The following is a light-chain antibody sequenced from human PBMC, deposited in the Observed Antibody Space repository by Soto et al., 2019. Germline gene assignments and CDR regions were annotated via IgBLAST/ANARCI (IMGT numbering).Light chain of an antibody. Sequence: DIQMTQSPSTLSASVGDRVTITCRASQSISEWLAWYQQKPGKAPKLLIFKASSLESGVPSRFSGSGSGTEFTLTITRLQPYDFATYFCQQYNIYPHTVGQGTNLEI. CDR3: QQYNIYPHT. CDR2: KAS. CDR1: QSISEW. V-gene: IGKV1-5*03. J-gene: IGKJ2*01.